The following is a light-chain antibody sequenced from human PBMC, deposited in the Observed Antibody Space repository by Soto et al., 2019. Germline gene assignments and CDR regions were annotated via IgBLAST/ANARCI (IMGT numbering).Light chain of an antibody. CDR3: AAWDDSLNGWV. V-gene: IGLV2-14*01. CDR1: SSDIGGYNY. Sequence: QSALTQPASVSGSPGQSITISCTGTSSDIGGYNYVSWYQQLPGKAPKLMIYEVSSRPSGVSNRFSGSKSGNTASLTISGLQSEDEADYYCAAWDDSLNGWVFGGGTKLTVL. J-gene: IGLJ3*02. CDR2: EVS.